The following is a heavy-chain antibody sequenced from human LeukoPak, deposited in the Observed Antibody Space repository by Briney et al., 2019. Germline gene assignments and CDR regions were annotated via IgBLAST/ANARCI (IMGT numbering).Heavy chain of an antibody. Sequence: SETLSHTCTVSGGSISSYYWSWIRQPPGKGLEWIGYIYYSGSTNYNPSLKSRVTISVDTSKNQFSLKLSSVTAADTAVYYCARGRQNIFDYWGQGTLVTVSS. CDR2: IYYSGST. CDR1: GGSISSYY. V-gene: IGHV4-59*01. J-gene: IGHJ4*02. CDR3: ARGRQNIFDY.